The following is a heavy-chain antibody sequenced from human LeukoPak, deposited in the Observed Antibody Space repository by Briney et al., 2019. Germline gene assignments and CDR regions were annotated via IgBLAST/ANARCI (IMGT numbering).Heavy chain of an antibody. Sequence: PSETLSLTCTVSGGSISSSSYYWGWIRQPPGKGLEWIGSIYYSGSTYYNPSLKSRVTISVDTSKNQFSLKLSSVTAADTAVYYCARHGDILTGVPNKMFDPWGQGTLVTVSS. V-gene: IGHV4-39*01. CDR1: GGSISSSSYY. CDR2: IYYSGST. J-gene: IGHJ5*02. CDR3: ARHGDILTGVPNKMFDP. D-gene: IGHD3-9*01.